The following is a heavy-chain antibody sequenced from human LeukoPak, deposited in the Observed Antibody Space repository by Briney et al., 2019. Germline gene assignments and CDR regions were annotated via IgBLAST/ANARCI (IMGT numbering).Heavy chain of an antibody. Sequence: PSETLSLTCTVSGGSISSSSYYWGWIRQPAGKGLEWIGRIYISGSSNYNPSLKSRVTMSVDTSKNQFSLKLSSVTAADTAVYYCARGSSSSTRKSLHYYYYYYIDVWGKGTTVTISS. CDR1: GGSISSSSYY. CDR2: IYISGSS. V-gene: IGHV4-61*02. CDR3: ARGSSSSTRKSLHYYYYYYIDV. J-gene: IGHJ6*03. D-gene: IGHD2-2*01.